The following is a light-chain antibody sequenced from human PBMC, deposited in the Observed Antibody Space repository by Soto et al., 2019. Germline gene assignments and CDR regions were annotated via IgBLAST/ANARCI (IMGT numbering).Light chain of an antibody. Sequence: EIVLAQSPGTLSLSPAERASLXRRSSQSVARYLAWYQQKPGQAPRLLIYDASNRATGIPARFSGSGSGTDFTLTISSLEPEDFAVYYCQQRSNWPPITFGQGTRLENK. CDR3: QQRSNWPPIT. CDR2: DAS. V-gene: IGKV3-11*01. CDR1: QSVARY. J-gene: IGKJ5*01.